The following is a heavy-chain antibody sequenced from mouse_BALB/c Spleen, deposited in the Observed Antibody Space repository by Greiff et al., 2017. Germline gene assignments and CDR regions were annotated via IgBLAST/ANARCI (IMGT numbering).Heavy chain of an antibody. CDR3: AKGDDGYYFDY. V-gene: IGHV3-2*02. Sequence: EVKLVESGPGLVKPSQSLSLTCTVTGYSITSDYAWNWIRQFPGNKLEWMGYISYSGSTSYNPSLKSRISITRDTSKNQFFLQLNSVTTEDTATYYCAKGDDGYYFDYWAKAPLSQSPQ. CDR1: GYSITSDYA. D-gene: IGHD2-3*01. CDR2: ISYSGST. J-gene: IGHJ2*01.